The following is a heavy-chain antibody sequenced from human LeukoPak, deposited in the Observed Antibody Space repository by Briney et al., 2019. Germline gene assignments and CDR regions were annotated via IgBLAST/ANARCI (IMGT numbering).Heavy chain of an antibody. CDR1: GGSISSSSYY. CDR2: IYYSGST. D-gene: IGHD6-13*01. V-gene: IGHV4-39*07. CDR3: AREEEQQLVDY. J-gene: IGHJ4*02. Sequence: PSETLSLTCAVSGGSISSSSYYWGWIRQPPGKGLEWIGSIYYSGSTYYNPSLKSRVTISVDTSKNQFSLKLSSVTAADTAVYYCAREEEQQLVDYWGQGTLVTVSS.